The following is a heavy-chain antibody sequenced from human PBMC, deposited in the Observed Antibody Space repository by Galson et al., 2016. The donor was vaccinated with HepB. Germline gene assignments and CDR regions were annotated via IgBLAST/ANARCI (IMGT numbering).Heavy chain of an antibody. D-gene: IGHD3-3*01. CDR1: GFTFGDYA. CDR2: ISWGSGSI. CDR3: AKDIREIFAVVMGGPRYYQCMDV. J-gene: IGHJ6*04. Sequence: SLRLSCAASGFTFGDYAMHWVRQAPGKGLEWVSGISWGSGSIDYADSVKGRFTISRDNAKKSLYLQMDSLRTEDTALYYCAKDIREIFAVVMGGPRYYQCMDVWGKGTTVTVSS. V-gene: IGHV3-9*01.